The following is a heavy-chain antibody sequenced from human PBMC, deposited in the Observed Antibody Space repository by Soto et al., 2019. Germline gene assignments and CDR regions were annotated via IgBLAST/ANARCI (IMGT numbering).Heavy chain of an antibody. Sequence: GGSLRLSCPAHGWALGSYWMHWVRQAPGKGLVWVSRIHDDGSTTDYADSVKGRFTISSDSAKDTLYLQMNSLRAEDTALYDCSREDNPSGQGTLVTISS. CDR2: IHDDGSTT. J-gene: IGHJ5*02. V-gene: IGHV3-74*01. CDR3: SREDNP. CDR1: GWALGSYW.